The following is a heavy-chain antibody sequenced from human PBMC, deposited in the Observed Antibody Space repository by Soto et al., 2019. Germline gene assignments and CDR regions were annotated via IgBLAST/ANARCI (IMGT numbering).Heavy chain of an antibody. CDR3: AKALGELSPESYDY. J-gene: IGHJ4*02. Sequence: GGSLRLSCAASGFTFSDFGMHWVRQAPGKGLEWVAFISYDGSNKFHADSVKGRFTISRDNSKNTLYLQMNSLRAEDTAVYYCAKALGELSPESYDYWGQGTLVTVSS. V-gene: IGHV3-30*18. D-gene: IGHD3-16*02. CDR2: ISYDGSNK. CDR1: GFTFSDFG.